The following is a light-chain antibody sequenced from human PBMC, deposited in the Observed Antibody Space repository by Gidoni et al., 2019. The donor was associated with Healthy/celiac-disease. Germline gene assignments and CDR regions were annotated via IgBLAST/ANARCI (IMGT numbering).Light chain of an antibody. V-gene: IGKV1-33*01. J-gene: IGKJ2*04. CDR3: QQYDNLMCS. CDR1: QDISNY. CDR2: DAS. Sequence: DLQLTQSPSSLSASVGDRVTITCQASQDISNYLNWYQQKPGKAPKLLIYDASNLETGVPSRFSGSGSGTDFTFTISSLQPEDIATYYCQQYDNLMCSFGQGTKLEIK.